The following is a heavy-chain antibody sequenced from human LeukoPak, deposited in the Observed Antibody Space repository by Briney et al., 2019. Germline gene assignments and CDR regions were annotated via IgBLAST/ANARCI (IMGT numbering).Heavy chain of an antibody. Sequence: SETLSLTCTVSGGSISSYYWSWIRQPPGKGLEWIGYIYYSGSTNYNPSLKSRVTISVDTSKNQFSLKLSSVTAADTAVYYCARVGGYLYFDYWGQETLVTVSS. CDR3: ARVGGYLYFDY. V-gene: IGHV4-59*01. D-gene: IGHD3-22*01. CDR2: IYYSGST. CDR1: GGSISSYY. J-gene: IGHJ4*02.